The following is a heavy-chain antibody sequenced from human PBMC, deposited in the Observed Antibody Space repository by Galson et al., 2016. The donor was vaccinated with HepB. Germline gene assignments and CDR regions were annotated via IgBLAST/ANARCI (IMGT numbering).Heavy chain of an antibody. CDR1: GGTFSNYA. D-gene: IGHD4-11*01. CDR3: ARGGRTVTAYWYLDL. V-gene: IGHV1-69*13. J-gene: IGHJ2*01. CDR2: IIPIFGTA. Sequence: SVKVSCKASGGTFSNYAISWVRQAPGQGLEWMGGIIPIFGTANYAQKFQGRVTITADESTSTAYMELSSLRSEDTAVYYCARGGRTVTAYWYLDLWGGGTRVTVSS.